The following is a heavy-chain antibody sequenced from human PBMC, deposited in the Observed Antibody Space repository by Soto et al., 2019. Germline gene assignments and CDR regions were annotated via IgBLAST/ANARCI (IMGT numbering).Heavy chain of an antibody. CDR2: ISGSGGST. Sequence: PGGSLRLSCAASGFTFSSYAMSWVRQAPGKGLEWVSAISGSGGSTYYADSVKGRFTISRDNSKNTLYLQMNSLRAEDAAVYYCAKWYGSSPQPFYFDYWGQGTLVTVSS. J-gene: IGHJ4*02. V-gene: IGHV3-23*01. D-gene: IGHD6-6*01. CDR1: GFTFSSYA. CDR3: AKWYGSSPQPFYFDY.